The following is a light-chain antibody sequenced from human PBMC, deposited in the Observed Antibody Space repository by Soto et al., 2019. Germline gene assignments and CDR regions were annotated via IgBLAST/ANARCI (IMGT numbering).Light chain of an antibody. CDR3: QQYQTYSRT. CDR2: AGS. V-gene: IGKV1-5*01. Sequence: DIQMTQSPSTVSASVGDRITITCRASQSINTWLAWYRQRPGEAPQLLIYAGSTLAMGVPSRFSGSGSGTDFPLSISRLQPDDFATFYCQQYQTYSRTFGQGTKVEVK. J-gene: IGKJ1*01. CDR1: QSINTW.